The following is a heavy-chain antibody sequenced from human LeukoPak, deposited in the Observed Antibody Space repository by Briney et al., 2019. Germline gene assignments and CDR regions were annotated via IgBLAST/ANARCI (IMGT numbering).Heavy chain of an antibody. CDR2: LSGSGDLT. V-gene: IGHV3-23*01. Sequence: GGSLRLSCAASGLTVSSNYMSWVRPAPGKGLRRVSTLSGSGDLTYYADSVKGRFSISRDNSKNTLYLQTNSLRAEDTAAYFCVKDYYNASGSYKYFQHWGQGTLVTVSS. D-gene: IGHD3-10*01. J-gene: IGHJ1*01. CDR3: VKDYYNASGSYKYFQH. CDR1: GLTVSSNY.